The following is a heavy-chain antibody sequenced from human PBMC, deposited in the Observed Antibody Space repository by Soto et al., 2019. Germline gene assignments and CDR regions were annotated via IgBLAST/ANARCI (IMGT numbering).Heavy chain of an antibody. V-gene: IGHV3-74*01. J-gene: IGHJ5*02. CDR1: GFTFSSYW. CDR2: INSDGSST. CDR3: ARWGSVLLFLEWSPNPGGWFDP. D-gene: IGHD3-3*01. Sequence: GGSLRLSCAASGFTFSSYWMHWVRQAPGKGLVWVSRINSDGSSTSYADSVKGRFTISRDNAKNTLYLQMNSLRAEDTAVYYCARWGSVLLFLEWSPNPGGWFDPWGQGTLVTVSS.